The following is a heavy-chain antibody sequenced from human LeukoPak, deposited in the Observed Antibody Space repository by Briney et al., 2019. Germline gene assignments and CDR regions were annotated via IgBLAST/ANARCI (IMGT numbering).Heavy chain of an antibody. CDR1: GGSISSSDYY. CDR3: ARGFDALNAFDI. J-gene: IGHJ3*02. CDR2: IYYSGST. Sequence: PSQTLSLTCTVSGGSISSSDYYWSWIRQPPGKGLEWIGYIYYSGSTSYNPSLKSRVTISVDTSKNQFSLKLTSVTAADTAVYYCARGFDALNAFDIWGQGTMVTVSS. V-gene: IGHV4-30-4*01. D-gene: IGHD3-9*01.